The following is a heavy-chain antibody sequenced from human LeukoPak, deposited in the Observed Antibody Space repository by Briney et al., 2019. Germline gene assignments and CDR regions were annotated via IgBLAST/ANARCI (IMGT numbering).Heavy chain of an antibody. V-gene: IGHV1-2*02. J-gene: IGHJ4*02. D-gene: IGHD3-3*01. Sequence: ASVKVSCKASGYTFTGYYMHWVRQAPGQGPEWMGWINPNSGGTNYAQKFQGRVTMTRDTSISTAYMELSRLRSDDTAVYYCAREEYYDFWSGSRWGQGTLVTVSS. CDR2: INPNSGGT. CDR1: GYTFTGYY. CDR3: AREEYYDFWSGSR.